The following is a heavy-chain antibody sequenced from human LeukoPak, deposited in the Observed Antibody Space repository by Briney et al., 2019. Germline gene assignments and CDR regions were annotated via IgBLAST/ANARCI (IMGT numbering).Heavy chain of an antibody. CDR1: GGTFSSYA. J-gene: IGHJ5*02. CDR2: IIPIFGTA. CDR3: AREGQDGYNLDNWFDP. V-gene: IGHV1-69*01. Sequence: ASVKVSCKASGGTFSSYAISWVRQAPGQGLEWMGGIIPIFGTANYAQKFQRRVTITADESTSTAYMGLSSLRSEDTAVYYCAREGQDGYNLDNWFDPWGQGTLVTVSS. D-gene: IGHD5-24*01.